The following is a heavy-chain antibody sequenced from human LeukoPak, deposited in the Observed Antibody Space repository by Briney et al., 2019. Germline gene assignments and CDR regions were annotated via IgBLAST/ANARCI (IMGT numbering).Heavy chain of an antibody. CDR2: INWNGGST. V-gene: IGHV3-20*04. CDR1: GFTFDDYG. Sequence: PGGSLRLSCAASGFTFDDYGMSWVRQAPGKGLEWVSGINWNGGSTGYADSVKGRFTISRDSAKNSLYLQMNSLRAEDTALYYCARDYYDSSGYYKTQYYFDYWGQGTLVTVSS. CDR3: ARDYYDSSGYYKTQYYFDY. D-gene: IGHD3-22*01. J-gene: IGHJ4*02.